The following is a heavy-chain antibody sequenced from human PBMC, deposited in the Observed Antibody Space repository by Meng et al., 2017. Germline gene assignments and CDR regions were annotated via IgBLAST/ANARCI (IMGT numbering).Heavy chain of an antibody. V-gene: IGHV4-34*01. J-gene: IGHJ4*02. CDR2: INHSGST. CDR3: ARRGIAARPFYY. CDR1: GGSFSGYY. Sequence: QVQLQPLGAGLVKPSETLSLTCAVYGGSFSGYYWSWIRQPPGKGLEWIGEINHSGSTNYNPSLKSRVTISVDTSKNQFSLKLSSVTAADTAVYYCARRGIAARPFYYWGQGTLVTVSS. D-gene: IGHD6-6*01.